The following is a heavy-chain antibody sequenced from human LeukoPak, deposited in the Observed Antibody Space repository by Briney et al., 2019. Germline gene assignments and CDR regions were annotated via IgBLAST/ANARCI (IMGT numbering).Heavy chain of an antibody. CDR1: GFTFSRYW. Sequence: GGPLRLSCAASGFTFSRYWMSWVRQAPGKGLEWVANTKQGGSEKYYLESVKGRFTISRDNAKNSLYLHMNSLRGEDTAVYYCALSSGNYAIPFDYWGQGTLVTVSS. CDR3: ALSSGNYAIPFDY. J-gene: IGHJ4*02. D-gene: IGHD1-26*01. CDR2: TKQGGSEK. V-gene: IGHV3-7*01.